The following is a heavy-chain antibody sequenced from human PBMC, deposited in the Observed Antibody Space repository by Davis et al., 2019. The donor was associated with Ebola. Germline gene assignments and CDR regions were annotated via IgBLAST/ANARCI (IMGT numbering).Heavy chain of an antibody. J-gene: IGHJ5*02. V-gene: IGHV3-11*01. D-gene: IGHD2-2*01. CDR3: ARERVPADPNWFDP. CDR2: ISSSGSTI. Sequence: GESLKISCAASGFTFSDYYMSWIRQAPGKGLEWVSYISSSGSTIYYADSVKGRFTISRDNAKNSLYLQMNSLRAEDTAVYYCARERVPADPNWFDPWGQGTLVTVSS. CDR1: GFTFSDYY.